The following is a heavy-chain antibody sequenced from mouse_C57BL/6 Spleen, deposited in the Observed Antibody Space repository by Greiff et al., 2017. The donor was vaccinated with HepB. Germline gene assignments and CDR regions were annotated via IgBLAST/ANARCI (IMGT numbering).Heavy chain of an antibody. CDR2: INPSSGYT. J-gene: IGHJ2*01. CDR1: GYTFTSYT. CDR3: ARPPRGNFDY. Sequence: QVHVKQSGAELARPGASVKMSCKASGYTFTSYTMHWVKQRPGQGLEWIGYINPSSGYTKYNQKFKDKATLTADKSSSTAYMQLSSLTSEDSAVYYCARPPRGNFDYWGQGTTLTVSS. V-gene: IGHV1-4*01.